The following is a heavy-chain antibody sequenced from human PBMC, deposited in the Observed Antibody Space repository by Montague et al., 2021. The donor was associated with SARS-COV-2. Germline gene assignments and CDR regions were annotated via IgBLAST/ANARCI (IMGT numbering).Heavy chain of an antibody. CDR3: VRLEAGDCSGGSCYSSWFDP. CDR1: GGSISSYY. Sequence: SETLSLTCTVSGGSISSYYWSWIRQPPGKGLEWIGYIYYSGSTNYNPSLKSRVTISVDTSKNQFSLKLSSVTAADTAVYYCVRLEAGDCSGGSCYSSWFDPWGQGTLVTVSS. J-gene: IGHJ5*02. D-gene: IGHD2-15*01. V-gene: IGHV4-59*08. CDR2: IYYSGST.